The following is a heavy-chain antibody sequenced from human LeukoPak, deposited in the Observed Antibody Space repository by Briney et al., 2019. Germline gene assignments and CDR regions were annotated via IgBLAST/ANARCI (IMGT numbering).Heavy chain of an antibody. D-gene: IGHD3-10*01. V-gene: IGHV5-51*01. J-gene: IGHJ5*02. CDR2: IYPRDSNT. CDR1: GYSFTSHW. CDR3: ARLFGWFDP. Sequence: GESLKISCKGSGYGSGYSFTSHWIAWVRQMPGKGLEWMGIIYPRDSNTIYSPSFQGQVTISADKSISTAYLQWSSLKASDTAMYYCARLFGWFDPWGQGTLVTVSS.